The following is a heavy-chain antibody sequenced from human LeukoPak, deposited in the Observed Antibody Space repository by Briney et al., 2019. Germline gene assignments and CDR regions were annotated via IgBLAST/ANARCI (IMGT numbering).Heavy chain of an antibody. CDR1: GGTFSSYA. CDR2: IIPIFGTA. Sequence: ASVKVSCKASGGTFSSYAISWVRQAPGQGLEWMGGIIPIFGTANYAQKFQGRVTITADESTSTAYMELSSLRSEDTAVYYCARVAGVYVDTAMVGYFDYWGQGTLVTVSS. J-gene: IGHJ4*02. D-gene: IGHD5-18*01. CDR3: ARVAGVYVDTAMVGYFDY. V-gene: IGHV1-69*13.